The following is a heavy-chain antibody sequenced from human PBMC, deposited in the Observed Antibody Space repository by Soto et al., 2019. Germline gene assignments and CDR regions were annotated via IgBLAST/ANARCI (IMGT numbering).Heavy chain of an antibody. D-gene: IGHD3-22*01. Sequence: LRLSCVGFGFKLYTYSIHRVRQAPGKGLQGVSIISYNGGSEYYADSVKGRFTISRDNSKNTVYLQMNNLRVEDTALYFCVRDLRNGNYPDIWGQGTMVTVSS. CDR1: GFKLYTYS. J-gene: IGHJ3*02. CDR2: ISYNGGSE. CDR3: VRDLRNGNYPDI. V-gene: IGHV3-30-3*01.